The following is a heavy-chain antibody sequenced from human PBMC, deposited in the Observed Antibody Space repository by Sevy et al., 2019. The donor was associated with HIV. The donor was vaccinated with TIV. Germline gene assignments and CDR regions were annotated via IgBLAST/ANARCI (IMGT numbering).Heavy chain of an antibody. V-gene: IGHV4-59*08. CDR1: GGSLNSLY. J-gene: IGHJ4*02. CDR3: AGENAWGRGYS. D-gene: IGHD1-26*01. Sequence: KQSQTLSLTCTVSGGSLNSLYWNWIRQPPGKGLEWIANIYYNGHINYNPSLKSRVTLSLDTSKNQFSLRLSSVTAADTAMYYCAGENAWGRGYSWGQGTLVTVSS. CDR2: IYYNGHI.